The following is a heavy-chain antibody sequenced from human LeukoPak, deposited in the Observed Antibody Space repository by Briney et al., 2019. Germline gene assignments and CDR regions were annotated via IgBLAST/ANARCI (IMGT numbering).Heavy chain of an antibody. D-gene: IGHD6-19*01. CDR3: ARRVRNNSGDWFDP. Sequence: PSETLSLTFTVSGGSISSYYWSWIRQPPGKGLEWIGYIYYSGSTNYNPSLKSRVTISVDTSKNQFSLKLSSVTAADTAVYYCARRVRNNSGDWFDPWGQGTLVTVSS. CDR2: IYYSGST. J-gene: IGHJ5*02. CDR1: GGSISSYY. V-gene: IGHV4-59*08.